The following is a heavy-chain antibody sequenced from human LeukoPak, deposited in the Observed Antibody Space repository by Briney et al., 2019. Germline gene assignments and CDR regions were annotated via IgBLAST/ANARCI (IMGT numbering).Heavy chain of an antibody. CDR3: AKKPYLDY. CDR2: ISGSGGST. CDR1: GFTFSSYP. V-gene: IGHV3-23*01. D-gene: IGHD1-14*01. Sequence: QPGGFLRLSCSATGFTFSSYPVSWVRQAPGKGLEWVSAISGSGGSTYYADSVKGRFTISRDNSKNTLYLQMNSLRAEDTAVYYCAKKPYLDYWGQGTLVTVSS. J-gene: IGHJ4*02.